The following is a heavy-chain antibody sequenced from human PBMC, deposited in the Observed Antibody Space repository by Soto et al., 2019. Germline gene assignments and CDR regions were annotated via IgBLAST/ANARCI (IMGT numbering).Heavy chain of an antibody. V-gene: IGHV3-48*01. J-gene: IGHJ6*03. CDR3: ARVRASNRYYYYYMDV. Sequence: GGSLRLSCAASGFTFSSYSMNWVRQAPGKGLEWVSYISSSSSTIYYADSVKGRFTISRDNAKNSLYLQMNSLRAEDTAVYYCARVRASNRYYYYYMDVWGKGTTVTVSS. D-gene: IGHD4-17*01. CDR1: GFTFSSYS. CDR2: ISSSSSTI.